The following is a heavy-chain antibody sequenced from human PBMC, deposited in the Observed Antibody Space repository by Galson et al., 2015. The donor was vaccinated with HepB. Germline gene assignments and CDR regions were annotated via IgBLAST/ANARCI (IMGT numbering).Heavy chain of an antibody. J-gene: IGHJ4*02. CDR3: ARMRGWAAADPAFDY. CDR1: GFSLSTSGMC. V-gene: IGHV2-70*01. Sequence: PALVKPTQTLTLTCTFSGFSLSTSGMCVSWIRQPPGKALEWLALIDWDDDKYYSTSLKTRLTISKDTSKNQVVLTMTNMDPVDTATYYCARMRGWAAADPAFDYWGQGTLVTVSS. CDR2: IDWDDDK. D-gene: IGHD6-13*01.